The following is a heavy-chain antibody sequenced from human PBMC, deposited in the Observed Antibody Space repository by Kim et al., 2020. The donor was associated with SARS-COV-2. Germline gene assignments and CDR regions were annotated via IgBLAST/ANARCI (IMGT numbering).Heavy chain of an antibody. Sequence: GGSLRLSCAASGFTFSSYAMSWVRQAPGKGPEWVSLVSGSGGSTYHADSVNGRFAISRDNSKKTLYLQMNSLRAEDTALYYCAKGESNTWSFFDYWGQGT. J-gene: IGHJ4*02. D-gene: IGHD6-13*01. CDR1: GFTFSSYA. V-gene: IGHV3-23*01. CDR3: AKGESNTWSFFDY. CDR2: VSGSGGST.